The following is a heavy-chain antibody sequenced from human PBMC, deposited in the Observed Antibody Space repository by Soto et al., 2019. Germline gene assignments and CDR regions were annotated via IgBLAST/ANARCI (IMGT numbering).Heavy chain of an antibody. V-gene: IGHV3-23*01. J-gene: IGHJ4*02. CDR3: AKVNEGASDY. CDR2: ISGSGEST. CDR1: GFTFSNYA. D-gene: IGHD1-26*01. Sequence: EVQLLESGGGLVQPGGSLRLSCAASGFTFSNYAMSWVRLAPGKGLEWVSIISGSGESTYYVDSVKGRFTISRDNSKKTLYLQLNRLSAEDTAVYYCAKVNEGASDYWGQGTLVTFSS.